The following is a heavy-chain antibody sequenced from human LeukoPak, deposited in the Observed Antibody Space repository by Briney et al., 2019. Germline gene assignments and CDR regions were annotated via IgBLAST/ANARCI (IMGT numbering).Heavy chain of an antibody. CDR3: TTEGHYDFWSGYPYYYYYYGMDV. V-gene: IGHV3-15*01. CDR1: GFTFSNAW. D-gene: IGHD3-3*01. CDR2: IKSKTDGGTT. Sequence: GGSLRLSCAASGFTFSNAWMSWVRQAPGKGLEWVGRIKSKTDGGTTDYAAPVKGRFTISRDDSKNTLYLQMNSLKTEDTAVYYCTTEGHYDFWSGYPYYYYYYGMDVWGQGTTVTVSS. J-gene: IGHJ6*02.